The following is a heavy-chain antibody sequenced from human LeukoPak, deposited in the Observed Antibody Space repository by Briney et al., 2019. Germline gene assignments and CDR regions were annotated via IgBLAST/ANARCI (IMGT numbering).Heavy chain of an antibody. CDR3: ASYSCRSNSNDY. V-gene: IGHV3-21*01. CDR2: ISSSSSYI. Sequence: GGSLRLSCAASGFTFSSYSMNWVRQAPGKGLEWVSSISSSSSYIYYADSVKGRFTISRDNAKNSLYLQMNSLRAEDTAVYYCASYSCRSNSNDYWGQGTLVTVSS. CDR1: GFTFSSYS. D-gene: IGHD2-2*01. J-gene: IGHJ4*02.